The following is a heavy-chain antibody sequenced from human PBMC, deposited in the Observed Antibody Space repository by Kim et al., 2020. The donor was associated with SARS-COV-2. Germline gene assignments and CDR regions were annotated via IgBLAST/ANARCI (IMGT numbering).Heavy chain of an antibody. D-gene: IGHD3-22*01. V-gene: IGHV1-24*01. J-gene: IGHJ6*02. Sequence: YAQEFQGRVTMTEDTSPDTAYMELGSLRSEDTAVYYCATFYYYDSNGMDVWGQGTTVTVSS. CDR3: ATFYYYDSNGMDV.